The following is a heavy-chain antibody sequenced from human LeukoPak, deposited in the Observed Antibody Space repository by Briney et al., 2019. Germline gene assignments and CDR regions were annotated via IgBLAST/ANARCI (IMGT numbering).Heavy chain of an antibody. V-gene: IGHV3-33*06. Sequence: GGSLRLSCAASGFTFSSYGMHWVRQAPGTGLEWVAVIWYDGNNKYYADSVKGRFTISRDNSKNTLYLQMSSLRADDTAVYYCAKAVTTIDAFDIWGQGTMVTVSS. D-gene: IGHD4-17*01. CDR2: IWYDGNNK. CDR3: AKAVTTIDAFDI. J-gene: IGHJ3*02. CDR1: GFTFSSYG.